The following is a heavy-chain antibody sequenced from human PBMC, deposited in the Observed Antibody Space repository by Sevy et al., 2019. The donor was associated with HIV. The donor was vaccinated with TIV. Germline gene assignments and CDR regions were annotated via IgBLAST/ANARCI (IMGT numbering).Heavy chain of an antibody. J-gene: IGHJ6*03. V-gene: IGHV3-21*01. CDR2: INTRSNYI. D-gene: IGHD3-16*01. CDR3: ARDPGDYYYYYFLDV. CDR1: GFPFCDYV. Sequence: RLSCAASGFPFCDYVMNWVRQAPGKGLEWVSSINTRSNYIDYADSVKGRFTVSRDNGKNSLYLQMNSLRADDTAVYYCARDPGDYYYYYFLDVWGKGTTVTVSS.